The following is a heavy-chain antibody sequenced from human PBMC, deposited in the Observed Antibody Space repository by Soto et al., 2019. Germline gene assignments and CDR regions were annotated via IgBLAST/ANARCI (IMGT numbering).Heavy chain of an antibody. J-gene: IGHJ6*02. CDR2: IDPSDSYT. Sequence: PGDSLKISCKGSGYRFTSYWISWVRQMPGKGLEWMGRIDPSDSYTNYSPSFQGHVTISADKSISTAYLQWSSLKASDTAMYYCARHRGSSSSFMYVWGQGTTVTVSS. CDR3: ARHRGSSSSFMYV. V-gene: IGHV5-10-1*01. D-gene: IGHD6-6*01. CDR1: GYRFTSYW.